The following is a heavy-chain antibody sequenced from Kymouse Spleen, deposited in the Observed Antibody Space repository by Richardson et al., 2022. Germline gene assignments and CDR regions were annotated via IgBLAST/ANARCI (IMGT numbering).Heavy chain of an antibody. CDR2: INSDGSST. V-gene: IGHV3-74*01. CDR1: GFTFSSYW. CDR3: AREAVVVPANFPYYYYYYGMDV. J-gene: IGHJ6*02. D-gene: IGHD2-2*02. Sequence: EVQLVESGGGLVQPGGSLRLSCAASGFTFSSYWMHWVRQAPGKGLVWVSRINSDGSSTSYADSVKGRFTISRDNAKNTLYLQMNSLRAEDTAVYYCAREAVVVPANFPYYYYYYGMDVWGQGTTVTVSS.